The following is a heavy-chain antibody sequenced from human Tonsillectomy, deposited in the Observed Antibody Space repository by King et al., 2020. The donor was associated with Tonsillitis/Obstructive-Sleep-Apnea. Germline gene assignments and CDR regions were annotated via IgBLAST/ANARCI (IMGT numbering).Heavy chain of an antibody. D-gene: IGHD4-11*01. CDR3: ARGRNFMTTVTRVYYGMDV. Sequence: HVQLQQWGAGLLKPSETLSLTCAVYGGSFSGYYWSWIRQPPGKGLEWIGETNHSGSTNYNPSLKSRVTISVDTSKNQFSLKLSSVTAADTAVYYCARGRNFMTTVTRVYYGMDVWGQGTTVTVSS. CDR1: GGSFSGYY. CDR2: TNHSGST. V-gene: IGHV4-34*01. J-gene: IGHJ6*02.